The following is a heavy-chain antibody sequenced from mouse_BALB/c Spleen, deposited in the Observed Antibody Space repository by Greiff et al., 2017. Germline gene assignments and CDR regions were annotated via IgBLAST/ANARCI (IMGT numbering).Heavy chain of an antibody. V-gene: IGHV1S81*02. CDR2: INPSNGRT. CDR1: GYTFTSYW. Sequence: QVQLQQPGAELVKPGASVKLSCKASGYTFTSYWMHWVKQRPGQGLEWIGEINPSNGRTNYNEKFKSKATLTVDKSSSTAYMQLSSLTSEDSAVYYCARLRYFDVWGAGTTVTVSA. CDR3: ARLRYFDV. J-gene: IGHJ1*01.